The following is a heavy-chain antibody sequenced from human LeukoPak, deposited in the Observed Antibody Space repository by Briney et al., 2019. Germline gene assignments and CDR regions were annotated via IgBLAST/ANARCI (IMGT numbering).Heavy chain of an antibody. Sequence: SETLSLTCTVSGGSISSDGYYWRWIRQHPGKGLEWIGSIYYSGSTNYNPSLQGRVTISLDTSRNQFSLKLSSVTAADTAVYYCARVGSYGSVWGQGTLVTVSS. CDR2: IYYSGST. CDR1: GGSISSDGYY. J-gene: IGHJ4*02. V-gene: IGHV4-31*03. D-gene: IGHD5-18*01. CDR3: ARVGSYGSV.